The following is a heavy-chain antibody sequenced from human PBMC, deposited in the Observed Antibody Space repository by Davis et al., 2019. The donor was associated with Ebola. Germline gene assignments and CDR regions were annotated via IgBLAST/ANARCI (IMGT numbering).Heavy chain of an antibody. Sequence: MPSETLSLTCALYGGSFSGYYWSWIRQPPGKGLEWIGEINHSGSTNYNPSLKSRVTISVDTSKNQFSLKLSSVTAADTAVYYCARGGAYYCTNGVCYKTTGMDVWGQGTTVTVSS. CDR1: GGSFSGYY. J-gene: IGHJ6*02. CDR3: ARGGAYYCTNGVCYKTTGMDV. V-gene: IGHV4-34*01. CDR2: INHSGST. D-gene: IGHD2-8*01.